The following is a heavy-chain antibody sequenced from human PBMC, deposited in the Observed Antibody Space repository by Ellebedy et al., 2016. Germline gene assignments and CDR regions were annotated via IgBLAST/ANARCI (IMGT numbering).Heavy chain of an antibody. J-gene: IGHJ4*02. CDR1: GFTFSNAW. CDR2: ISSSSSYI. CDR3: AYDYGGNADY. D-gene: IGHD4-23*01. V-gene: IGHV3-21*01. Sequence: GESLKISXAASGFTFSNAWMNWVRQAPGKGLEWVSSISSSSSYIYYADSVKGRFTISRDNAKNSLYLQMNSLRAEDTAVYYCAYDYGGNADYWGQGTLVTVSS.